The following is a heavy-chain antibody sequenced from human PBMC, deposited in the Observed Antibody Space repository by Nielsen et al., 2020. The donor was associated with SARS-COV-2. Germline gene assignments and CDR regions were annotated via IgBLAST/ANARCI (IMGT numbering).Heavy chain of an antibody. Sequence: SETLSLTCTVSGGSISTYYWSWIRQAPGKGLEWIAYIHYSGITNYNTSLKSRVTISVDTSKNQFSLKRSSVTAADTAVYYCARRALGYCSGGSCYSAFDYWGQGTLVTVSS. V-gene: IGHV4-59*08. CDR1: GGSISTYY. CDR2: IHYSGIT. J-gene: IGHJ4*02. CDR3: ARRALGYCSGGSCYSAFDY. D-gene: IGHD2-15*01.